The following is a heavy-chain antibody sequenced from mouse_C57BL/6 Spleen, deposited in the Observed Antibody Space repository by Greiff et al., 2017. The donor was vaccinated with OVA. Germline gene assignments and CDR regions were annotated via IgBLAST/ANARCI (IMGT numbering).Heavy chain of an antibody. V-gene: IGHV1-61*01. CDR3: ARSRYGNSFAY. CDR1: GYTFTSYW. CDR2: IYPSDSET. Sequence: QVQLQQPGTELVRPGSSVKLSCKASGYTFTSYWMDWVKQRPGQGLEWIGNIYPSDSETHYNQKFKDKATLTVDKSSSTAYMQLSSLTSEYSAVYYCARSRYGNSFAYWGQGTLVTVSA. J-gene: IGHJ3*01. D-gene: IGHD2-1*01.